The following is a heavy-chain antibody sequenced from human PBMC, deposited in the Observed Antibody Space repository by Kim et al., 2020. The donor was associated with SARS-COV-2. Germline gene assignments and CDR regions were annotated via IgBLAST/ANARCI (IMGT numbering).Heavy chain of an antibody. CDR1: GFTFSSYA. CDR3: ASLDIVVVVATLMSYGMDV. J-gene: IGHJ6*02. Sequence: GGSLRLSCAASGFTFSSYAMHWVRQAPGKGLEWVAVISYDGSNKYYADSVKGRFTISRDNSKNTLYLQMNSLRAEDTAVDYCASLDIVVVVATLMSYGMDVGGQATTVTVSS. D-gene: IGHD2-15*01. CDR2: ISYDGSNK. V-gene: IGHV3-30*04.